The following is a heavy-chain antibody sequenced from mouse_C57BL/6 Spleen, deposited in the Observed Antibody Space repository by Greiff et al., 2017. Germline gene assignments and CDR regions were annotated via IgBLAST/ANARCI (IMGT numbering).Heavy chain of an antibody. D-gene: IGHD1-1*01. V-gene: IGHV3-6*01. CDR1: GYSITSGYY. CDR2: ISYDGSN. CDR3: ASYGSSWYFDV. Sequence: EVQLQQSGPGLVKPSQSLSLTCSVTGYSITSGYYWNWIRQFPGNKLEWMGYISYDGSNNYNPSLKNRISITRDTSKNQFFLKLNSVTTEDTATYYCASYGSSWYFDVWGTGTTVTVSS. J-gene: IGHJ1*03.